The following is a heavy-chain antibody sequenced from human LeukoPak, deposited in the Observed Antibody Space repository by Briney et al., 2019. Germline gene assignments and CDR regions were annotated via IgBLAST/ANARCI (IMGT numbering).Heavy chain of an antibody. D-gene: IGHD4-11*01. J-gene: IGHJ3*02. CDR1: GLSFSAYI. V-gene: IGHV3-30*04. Sequence: PGGSLRLSCTASGLSFSAYIIHWVRQAPGKGLEWLAVMSKDGRSEYYADSVKGRFTISRDKSKNTVYLLMSSLRAEDTAMYYCARETTTAVDDAFDIWGQGTMVTVSS. CDR2: MSKDGRSE. CDR3: ARETTTAVDDAFDI.